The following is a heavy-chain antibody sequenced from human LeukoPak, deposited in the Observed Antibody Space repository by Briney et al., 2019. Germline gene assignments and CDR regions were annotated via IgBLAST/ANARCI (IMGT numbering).Heavy chain of an antibody. CDR2: IRVTGSTT. CDR3: AKDSQSVAFFLDDAFDL. J-gene: IGHJ3*01. Sequence: GGSLRLSCTASGLTFSTYALSWVRQTPGKGLEWLSVIRVTGSTTYDADSVRGRFTISRDNSKNTLYLQMSSLRVEDTAVYYCAKDSQSVAFFLDDAFDLWGQGTIVTVSA. V-gene: IGHV3-23*01. CDR1: GLTFSTYA. D-gene: IGHD2/OR15-2a*01.